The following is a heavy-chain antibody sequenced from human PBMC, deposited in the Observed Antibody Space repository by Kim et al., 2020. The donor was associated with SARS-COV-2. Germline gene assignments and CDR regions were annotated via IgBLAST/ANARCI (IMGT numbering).Heavy chain of an antibody. Sequence: GGSLRLSCAASGFTFRTYWMHWVRQAPGKGLVWVSRTNGDGSTTNYADSVKGRFTISRDNAKNTLYLQLNSLRAEDTAIYYCARRYYDSRGYYYFDSWCQGTLVTVSS. V-gene: IGHV3-74*01. CDR1: GFTFRTYW. CDR3: ARRYYDSRGYYYFDS. D-gene: IGHD3-22*01. CDR2: TNGDGSTT. J-gene: IGHJ4*02.